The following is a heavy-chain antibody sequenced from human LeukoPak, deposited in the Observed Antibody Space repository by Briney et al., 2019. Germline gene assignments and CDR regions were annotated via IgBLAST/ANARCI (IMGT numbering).Heavy chain of an antibody. CDR2: TRNKAKSYTT. CDR3: TRVTTLTDYYYDY. CDR1: GFTFSDHY. V-gene: IGHV3-72*01. D-gene: IGHD4-17*01. J-gene: IGHJ4*02. Sequence: GGSLRLSCAASGFTFSDHYMDWVRQAPGKGLEWVGRTRNKAKSYTTEYAASVKGRFTISRDGSKSSLHLQMKSLKTEDTAVYYCTRVTTLTDYYYDYWGQGTLVTVSS.